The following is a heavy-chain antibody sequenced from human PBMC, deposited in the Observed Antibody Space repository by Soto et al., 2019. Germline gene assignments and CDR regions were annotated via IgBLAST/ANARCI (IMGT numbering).Heavy chain of an antibody. CDR2: INSDGSST. Sequence: EVQLVESGGGLVQPGGSLRLSCAASGFTFSSYWMHWVRQAPGKGLVWVSRINSDGSSTSYADSVKGRFTISRDKAKNTLYLQMNSLRAEDTAVYYCARDLYSGYDLGYYYYGMDVWGQGTTVTVSS. D-gene: IGHD5-12*01. J-gene: IGHJ6*02. CDR1: GFTFSSYW. CDR3: ARDLYSGYDLGYYYYGMDV. V-gene: IGHV3-74*01.